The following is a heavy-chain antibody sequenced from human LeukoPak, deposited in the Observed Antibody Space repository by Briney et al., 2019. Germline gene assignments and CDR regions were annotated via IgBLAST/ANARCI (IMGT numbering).Heavy chain of an antibody. CDR3: SRFTTVVPAFWYFDL. V-gene: IGHV4-59*08. Sequence: PSETLSLTCTVSGASISNYYWSWIRQPPGKGLEWIGYIFYSGSNKYNPSLKSRVTISLDTSKNQFSLQLRSVTAADTAVYYCSRFTTVVPAFWYFDLWGRGTLVTVSS. CDR2: IFYSGSN. J-gene: IGHJ2*01. D-gene: IGHD4-23*01. CDR1: GASISNYY.